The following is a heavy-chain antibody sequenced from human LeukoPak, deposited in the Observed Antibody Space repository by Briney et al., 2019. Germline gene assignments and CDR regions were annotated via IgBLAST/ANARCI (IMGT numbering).Heavy chain of an antibody. CDR2: ISFDGTNK. CDR3: ARDMYDNGWSSFDY. CDR1: GFTLTNSA. D-gene: IGHD3-10*01. V-gene: IGHV3-30-3*01. J-gene: IGHJ4*02. Sequence: PGGSLRPSCAASGFTLTNSAMHWVRQAPGKGLEWVAVISFDGTNKYYANSVQGRFTISRDNSKNTLYLQMNSLRAEDTALYYCARDMYDNGWSSFDYWGQGTLVTVSS.